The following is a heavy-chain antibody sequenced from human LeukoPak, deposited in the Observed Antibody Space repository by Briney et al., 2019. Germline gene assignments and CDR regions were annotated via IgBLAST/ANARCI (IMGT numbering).Heavy chain of an antibody. CDR3: AKAAYTSQHYYYYYYMDV. CDR1: GFTFSSYA. V-gene: IGHV3-23*01. J-gene: IGHJ6*03. Sequence: GGSLRLSCAASGFTFSSYAMSWVRQAPGKGLEWVSAISGSGGSTYYADSVKGRFTISRDNSKNTLYLQMNSLRAEDTPVYYCAKAAYTSQHYYYYYYMDVWGKGTTVTVSS. CDR2: ISGSGGST. D-gene: IGHD3-16*01.